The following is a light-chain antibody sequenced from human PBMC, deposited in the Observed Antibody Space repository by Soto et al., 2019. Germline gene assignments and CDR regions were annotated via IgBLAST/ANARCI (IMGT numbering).Light chain of an antibody. V-gene: IGLV2-14*03. CDR3: SSYTSSSTPLYV. J-gene: IGLJ1*01. CDR2: DVS. Sequence: QSVLTQPASVSGSPGQSIAISCTGTSSDISGYNHVSWYQQHPDKAPKLMIYDVSNRPSGVSNRFSGSKSGNTASLTISGLQAEDEADYYCSSYTSSSTPLYVFGTGTKLTVL. CDR1: SSDISGYNH.